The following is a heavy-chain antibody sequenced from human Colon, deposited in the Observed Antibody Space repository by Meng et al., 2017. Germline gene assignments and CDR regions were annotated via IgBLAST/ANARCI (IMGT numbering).Heavy chain of an antibody. V-gene: IGHV3-48*03. Sequence: GGSLRLSCAAPGFTFSSYEMNWVRQAPGKGLEWVSYISSSGTTTYHADSVKGRFTVSRDNAKNSLYLQINSLGAEDTAIYYCTRSGYEFEYFKHWGQGTLVTVSS. CDR2: ISSSGTTT. CDR3: TRSGYEFEYFKH. CDR1: GFTFSSYE. D-gene: IGHD3-3*01. J-gene: IGHJ1*01.